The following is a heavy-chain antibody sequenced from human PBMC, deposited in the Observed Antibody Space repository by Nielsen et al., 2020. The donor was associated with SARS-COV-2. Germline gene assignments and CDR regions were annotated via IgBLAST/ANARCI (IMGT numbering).Heavy chain of an antibody. Sequence: GESLKISCAASGFTFSSYAMSWVRQAPGKGLEWVGRIKSKTDGGTTDYAAPVKGRFTISRDDSKNTLYLQMNSLKTEDTAVYYCTTDLYCSSTSCYRTFDYWGQGTLVTVSS. CDR1: GFTFSSYA. CDR3: TTDLYCSSTSCYRTFDY. V-gene: IGHV3-15*01. D-gene: IGHD2-2*01. J-gene: IGHJ4*02. CDR2: IKSKTDGGTT.